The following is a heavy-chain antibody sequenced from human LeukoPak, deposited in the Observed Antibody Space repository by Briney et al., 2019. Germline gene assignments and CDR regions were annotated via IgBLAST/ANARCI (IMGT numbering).Heavy chain of an antibody. CDR2: INPNSGGT. CDR3: ARGRRITMIVVVIAEDAFDI. Sequence: ASVKVSCKASGYTFTGYYMHWVRQAPGQGLEWMGWINPNSGGTNYAQKFQGRVTMTRDTSISTAYMELSRLRSDDTAVYYCARGRRITMIVVVIAEDAFDIWGQGTMVTVSS. CDR1: GYTFTGYY. D-gene: IGHD3-22*01. J-gene: IGHJ3*02. V-gene: IGHV1-2*02.